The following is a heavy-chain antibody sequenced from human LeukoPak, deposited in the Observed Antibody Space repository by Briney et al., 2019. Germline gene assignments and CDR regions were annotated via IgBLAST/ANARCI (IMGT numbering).Heavy chain of an antibody. CDR2: IYYSGST. V-gene: IGHV4-59*01. CDR3: ARTRVVDIVATGYYYYGMDV. D-gene: IGHD5-12*01. Sequence: SETLSLTCTVSGGSISSYYWSWIRQPPGKGLEWIGYIYYSGSTNYNPSLKCRVTISVDTSKNQFSLKLSSVTAADTAVYYCARTRVVDIVATGYYYYGMDVWGQGTTVTVSS. CDR1: GGSISSYY. J-gene: IGHJ6*02.